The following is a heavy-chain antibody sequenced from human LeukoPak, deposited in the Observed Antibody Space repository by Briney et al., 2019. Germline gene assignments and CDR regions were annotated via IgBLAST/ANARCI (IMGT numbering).Heavy chain of an antibody. CDR2: ISSSGSTI. CDR3: ARNGDYGDDY. V-gene: IGHV3-48*03. Sequence: PGGSLRLSCAASGFTFSSYEMNWVRQAPGKGLEWVSYISSSGSTIYYADSVKGRFTISRDNAKNSLFLQMNSLRAEDTAVYFCARNGDYGDDYWGQGTLVTVSS. CDR1: GFTFSSYE. J-gene: IGHJ4*02. D-gene: IGHD3-16*01.